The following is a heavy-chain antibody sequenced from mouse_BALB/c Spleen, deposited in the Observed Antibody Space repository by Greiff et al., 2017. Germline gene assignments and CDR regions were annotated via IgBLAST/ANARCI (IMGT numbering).Heavy chain of an antibody. CDR1: GYSITSDYA. V-gene: IGHV3-2*02. CDR3: AGTGALSAMDY. Sequence: VQLKESGPGLVKPSQSLSLTCTVTGYSITSDYAWNWIRQFPGNKLEWMGYISYSGSTSYNPSLKSRISITRDTSKNQFFLQLNSVTTEDTATYYGAGTGALSAMDYWGQGTSVTVSS. CDR2: ISYSGST. D-gene: IGHD3-3*01. J-gene: IGHJ4*01.